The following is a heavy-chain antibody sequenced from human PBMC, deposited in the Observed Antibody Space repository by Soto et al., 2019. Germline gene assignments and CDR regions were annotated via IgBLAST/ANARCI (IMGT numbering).Heavy chain of an antibody. CDR1: GGSISSYY. J-gene: IGHJ4*02. D-gene: IGHD2-8*01. V-gene: IGHV4-59*01. CDR2: IYYSGST. Sequence: QVQLQESGPGLVKPSETLSLTCTVSGGSISSYYWSWIRQPPGKGLEWIGYIYYSGSTNYNPSLXSRVXIXIDTSKNQFSLKLSSVTAADTAVYYCARVYAYYFDYWGQGTLVTVSS. CDR3: ARVYAYYFDY.